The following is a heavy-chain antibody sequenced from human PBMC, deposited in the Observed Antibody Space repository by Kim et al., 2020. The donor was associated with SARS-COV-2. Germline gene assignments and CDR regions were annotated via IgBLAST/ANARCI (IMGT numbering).Heavy chain of an antibody. CDR2: IRSKRYGETT. V-gene: IGHV3-49*03. J-gene: IGHJ4*02. Sequence: GGSLRLSCTTSGFTFGDYAMSWFRQAPGKGLEWVAFIRSKRYGETTEYAASVKGRFTISRDDSKRIAYLQMNGLKTEDTAVYYCTSGPYYYDSAAYYHDYWGQGTLDTVST. D-gene: IGHD3-22*01. CDR3: TSGPYYYDSAAYYHDY. CDR1: GFTFGDYA.